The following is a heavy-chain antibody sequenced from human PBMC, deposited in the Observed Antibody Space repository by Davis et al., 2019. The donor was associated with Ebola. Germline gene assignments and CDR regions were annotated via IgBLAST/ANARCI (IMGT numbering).Heavy chain of an antibody. J-gene: IGHJ5*02. CDR2: IYPGDSHT. Sequence: PAESLTLSCKGSAYTFTRYWIGWVRPMPGKGLEWMGIIYPGDSHTRYSPSFQGQVTISADKSISTAYLQWSRLKASDTAMYYCARRGRVGYYDILTGYYSGWFDPWGQGTLVTVSS. V-gene: IGHV5-51*01. CDR1: AYTFTRYW. CDR3: ARRGRVGYYDILTGYYSGWFDP. D-gene: IGHD3-9*01.